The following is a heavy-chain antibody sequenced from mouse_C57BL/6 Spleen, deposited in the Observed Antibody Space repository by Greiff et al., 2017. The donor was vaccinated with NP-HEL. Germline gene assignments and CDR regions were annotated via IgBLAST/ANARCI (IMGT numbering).Heavy chain of an antibody. Sequence: EVQVVESEGGLVQPGSSMKLSCTASGFTFSDYYMAWVRQVPEKGLEWVANINYDGSSTYYLDSLKSRFIISRDNAKNILYLQMSSLKSEDTATYYCARAPYSWYFDVWGTGTTVTVSS. J-gene: IGHJ1*03. CDR2: INYDGSST. V-gene: IGHV5-16*01. CDR3: ARAPYSWYFDV. CDR1: GFTFSDYY.